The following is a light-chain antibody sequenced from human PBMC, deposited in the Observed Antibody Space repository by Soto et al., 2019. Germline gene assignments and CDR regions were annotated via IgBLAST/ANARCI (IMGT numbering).Light chain of an antibody. V-gene: IGKV1-5*01. J-gene: IGKJ2*01. CDR2: DAS. Sequence: DIQMTQSPSTLSAFVGDRVTITCRASQTITTSLAWYQHKPGKAPKLLIFDASTLHTGVPSRFRGSGFGTEFTITVSYLQPEDTATYYCQQHNDYSPFTFGQGTRLEIK. CDR3: QQHNDYSPFT. CDR1: QTITTS.